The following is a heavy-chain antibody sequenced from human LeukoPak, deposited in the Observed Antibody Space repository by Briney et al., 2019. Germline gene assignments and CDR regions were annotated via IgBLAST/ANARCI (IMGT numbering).Heavy chain of an antibody. D-gene: IGHD5-18*01. Sequence: PGGSLRLSCAASGFTFSSYATHWVRQAPGKGLGWVAVISYDGSNKYYADSVKGRFTISRDNSKNTLYLQMNSLRAEDTAVYYCARTVDTAMVTIDYWGQGTLVTVSS. CDR2: ISYDGSNK. CDR1: GFTFSSYA. J-gene: IGHJ4*02. CDR3: ARTVDTAMVTIDY. V-gene: IGHV3-30-3*01.